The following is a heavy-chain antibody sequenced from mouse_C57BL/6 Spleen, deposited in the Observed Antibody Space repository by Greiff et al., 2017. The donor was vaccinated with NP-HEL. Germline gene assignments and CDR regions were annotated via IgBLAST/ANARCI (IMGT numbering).Heavy chain of an antibody. V-gene: IGHV1-58*01. D-gene: IGHD1-1*01. CDR2: IYIGNGYT. J-gene: IGHJ2*01. CDR3: ARGRVYYYGSSPYYFDY. CDR1: GYTFTSYG. Sequence: EVKLQESGAELVRPGSSVKMSCKTSGYTFTSYGINWVKQRPGQGLEWIGYIYIGNGYTEYNEKFKGKATLTSDTSSSTAYMQLSSLTSEDSAIYFCARGRVYYYGSSPYYFDYWGQGTTLTVSS.